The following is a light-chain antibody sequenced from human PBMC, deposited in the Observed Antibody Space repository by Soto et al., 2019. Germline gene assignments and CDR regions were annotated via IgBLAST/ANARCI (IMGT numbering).Light chain of an antibody. J-gene: IGKJ1*01. CDR2: GAS. V-gene: IGKV3-20*01. CDR1: QSFNSNY. Sequence: EIVLTQSPGTLSLSPGERATLSCRASQSFNSNYLAWYQQKPGQAPRLLLYGASSRATGIPDRFSGSGSGTDFTRTINRLEPEDFAVYYCQQYGSSPGTFGQGTKVEIK. CDR3: QQYGSSPGT.